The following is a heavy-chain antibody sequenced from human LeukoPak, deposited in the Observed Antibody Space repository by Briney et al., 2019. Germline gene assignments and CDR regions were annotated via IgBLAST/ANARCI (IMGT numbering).Heavy chain of an antibody. J-gene: IGHJ5*02. D-gene: IGHD3-10*01. V-gene: IGHV3-21*01. Sequence: GSLRLSCAASGFTFSSYAMSWVRQAPGKGLDWVSGISGTSSYMYYGDSAKGRFTVSRDNAKNSLYLQMESLRVEDTAVYYCARDLHYYGSGPWGQGTLVTVSS. CDR3: ARDLHYYGSGP. CDR2: ISGTSSYM. CDR1: GFTFSSYA.